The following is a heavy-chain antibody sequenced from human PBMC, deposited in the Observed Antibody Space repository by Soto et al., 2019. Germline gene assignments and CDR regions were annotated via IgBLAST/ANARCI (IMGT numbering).Heavy chain of an antibody. CDR3: TTVSSKLWPHDAFDI. Sequence: PGGSLRLSCAASGFTFSNAWMSWVRQAPGKGLEWVGRIKSKTDGGTTDYAAPVKGRFTISRDDSKNTLYLQMNSLKTEDTAVYYCTTVSSKLWPHDAFDIWGQGTMVTVSS. CDR2: IKSKTDGGTT. J-gene: IGHJ3*02. V-gene: IGHV3-15*01. CDR1: GFTFSNAW. D-gene: IGHD2-21*01.